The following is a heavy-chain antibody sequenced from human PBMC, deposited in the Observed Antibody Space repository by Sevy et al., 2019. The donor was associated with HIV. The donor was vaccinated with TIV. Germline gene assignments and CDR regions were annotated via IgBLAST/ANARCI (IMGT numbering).Heavy chain of an antibody. CDR3: IFSSDYYKYGWDV. CDR1: GFTFSDAA. V-gene: IGHV3-73*01. J-gene: IGHJ6*02. D-gene: IGHD6-6*01. CDR2: IRSKANTYTT. Sequence: GGSRRLSCAASGFTFSDAAMHWVRQASGKGLEWIGRIRSKANTYTTAYAASVKGRFIIARDDSKNTAYLQMNRLRPEDTAKYYCIFSSDYYKYGWDVWGQGTTVTVSS.